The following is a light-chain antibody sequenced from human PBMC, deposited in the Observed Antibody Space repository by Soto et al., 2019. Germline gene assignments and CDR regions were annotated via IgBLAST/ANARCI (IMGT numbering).Light chain of an antibody. Sequence: IQMTQSPSTLSSSVGDRVTITCRASQSISSWLAWYKQKPGKAPKLLIYDASSLESGVPSRFRGSGSGTEFTLTISSLKPDDFETYYCQQYNSYSLFFGQGTRLEIK. V-gene: IGKV1-5*01. J-gene: IGKJ5*01. CDR3: QQYNSYSLF. CDR2: DAS. CDR1: QSISSW.